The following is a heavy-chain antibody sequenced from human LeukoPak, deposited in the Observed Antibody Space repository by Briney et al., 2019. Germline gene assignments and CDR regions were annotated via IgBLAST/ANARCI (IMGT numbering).Heavy chain of an antibody. CDR2: IKQDGSEK. J-gene: IGHJ4*02. V-gene: IGHV3-7*01. D-gene: IGHD3-16*02. Sequence: PGGSLRLSCAASGFTFSSYWMIWVRPAPGKGLEWVANIKQDGSEKYNVDSVKGRFTISRDTAKNSLYLQMNGLRAEDTAVYYCARVCYDYVWGSYRYTGGYFDYWGQGTLVTVSS. CDR3: ARVCYDYVWGSYRYTGGYFDY. CDR1: GFTFSSYW.